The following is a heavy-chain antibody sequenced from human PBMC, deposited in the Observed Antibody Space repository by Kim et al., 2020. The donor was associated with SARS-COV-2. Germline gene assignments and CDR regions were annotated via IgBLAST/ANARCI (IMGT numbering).Heavy chain of an antibody. Sequence: GESLKISCKGSGYSFTSYWISWVRQMPGKGLEWMGRIDPSDSYTNYSPSFQGHVTISADKSISTAYLQWSSLKASDTAMYYCASDLSGYDGGNWFDPWGQGTLVTVSS. J-gene: IGHJ5*02. CDR3: ASDLSGYDGGNWFDP. CDR1: GYSFTSYW. CDR2: IDPSDSYT. D-gene: IGHD5-12*01. V-gene: IGHV5-10-1*01.